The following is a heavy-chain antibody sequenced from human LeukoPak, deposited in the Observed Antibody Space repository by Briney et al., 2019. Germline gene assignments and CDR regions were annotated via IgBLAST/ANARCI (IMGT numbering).Heavy chain of an antibody. CDR1: GKTLSDLS. Sequence: ASVKVSCKVSGKTLSDLSIHWLRQPPGKGLECLGGSDPEDGERIYAQMFQGRVTMTDDTSIDTAYMELSSLRSEDTAVYYCVTGFTTMAVDYFDYWGQGTLVTVSP. V-gene: IGHV1-24*01. CDR2: SDPEDGER. D-gene: IGHD5-18*01. CDR3: VTGFTTMAVDYFDY. J-gene: IGHJ4*02.